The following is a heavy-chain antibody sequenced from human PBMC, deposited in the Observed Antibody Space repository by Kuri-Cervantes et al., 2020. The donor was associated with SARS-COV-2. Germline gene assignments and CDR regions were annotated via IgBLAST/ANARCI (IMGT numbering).Heavy chain of an antibody. CDR1: GFTFSSYG. CDR2: ISHDGKNK. CDR3: AKDRVGVQDF. V-gene: IGHV3-30*18. D-gene: IGHD2-21*01. Sequence: GESLKISCAASGFTFSSYGTHWVRQAPGKGLEWVAVISHDGKNKKCIASGKGRFTISRDNSQNTLYLHMKSLRSEDTAMYYCAKDRVGVQDFWGQGTLVTVSS. J-gene: IGHJ4*02.